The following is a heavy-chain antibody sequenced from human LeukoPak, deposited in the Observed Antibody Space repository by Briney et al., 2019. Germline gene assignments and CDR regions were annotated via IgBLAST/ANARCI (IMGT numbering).Heavy chain of an antibody. CDR2: IIPILGIA. J-gene: IGHJ4*02. CDR3: ARDDDTGREIDY. Sequence: GSSVKVSCKASGGTFSSYGISWVRQAPGQGLEWVGRIIPILGIANYAQKFQGRVTITADKSTRTAYMELSSLRSEDTAVYYCARDDDTGREIDYWGQGTLVTVSS. D-gene: IGHD5-18*01. V-gene: IGHV1-69*04. CDR1: GGTFSSYG.